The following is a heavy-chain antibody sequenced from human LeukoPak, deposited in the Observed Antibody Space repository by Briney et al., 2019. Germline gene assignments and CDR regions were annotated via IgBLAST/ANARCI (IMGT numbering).Heavy chain of an antibody. D-gene: IGHD3-10*01. J-gene: IGHJ3*02. CDR3: AGDYYGSGSLYAFDI. Sequence: PGGSLRLSCGASGFTFSRYAMSWVRQAPGKGLQWVSEIGGSGGAIYYADSVKGRFTISRDNSKNTLYLQMNSLRAEDTAVYYCAGDYYGSGSLYAFDIWGQGAMVTVSS. CDR2: IGGSGGAI. V-gene: IGHV3-23*01. CDR1: GFTFSRYA.